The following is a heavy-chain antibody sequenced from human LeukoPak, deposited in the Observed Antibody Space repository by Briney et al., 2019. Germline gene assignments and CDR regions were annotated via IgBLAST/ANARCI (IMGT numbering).Heavy chain of an antibody. V-gene: IGHV3-7*01. CDR2: IKQDGSEK. CDR1: GFTFSNAW. Sequence: QPGGSLRLSCAASGFTFSNAWMSCVRQAPGKGLEWVANIKQDGSEKLYVDSVKGRFTISRDNAKNSLYLQMNSLRAEDTAVYYCAMPLGAVGWGFDCWGQGTLVTVSS. J-gene: IGHJ5*01. CDR3: AMPLGAVGWGFDC. D-gene: IGHD6-19*01.